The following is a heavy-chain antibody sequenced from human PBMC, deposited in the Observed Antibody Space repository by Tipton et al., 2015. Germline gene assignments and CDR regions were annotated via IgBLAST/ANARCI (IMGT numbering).Heavy chain of an antibody. D-gene: IGHD1-26*01. J-gene: IGHJ4*02. V-gene: IGHV3-23*01. CDR1: GFTFSEYA. CDR2: ISGTGGAI. Sequence: SLRLSCVASGFTFSEYAMTWVRQAPGQGLEWVSIISGTGGAIHYAESVRGRFTISRDNSRNTLYLQMNSLRAEDTAAYYCAKGETSSTRHLDYWGQGTLVTVSS. CDR3: AKGETSSTRHLDY.